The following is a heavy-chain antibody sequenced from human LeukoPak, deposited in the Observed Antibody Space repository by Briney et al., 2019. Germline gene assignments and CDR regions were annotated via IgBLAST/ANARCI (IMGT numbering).Heavy chain of an antibody. CDR1: GGTFSSYA. J-gene: IGHJ4*02. CDR3: ARAVPLDGSGFDYFDY. V-gene: IGHV1-69*04. CDR2: IIPILGIA. Sequence: SVKVSCKASGGTFSSYAISWVRQAPGQGLEWMGRIIPILGIANYAQKFQGRVTITADKSTSTAYMELSSQRSEDTAVYYCARAVPLDGSGFDYFDYWGQGTLVTVSS. D-gene: IGHD3-10*01.